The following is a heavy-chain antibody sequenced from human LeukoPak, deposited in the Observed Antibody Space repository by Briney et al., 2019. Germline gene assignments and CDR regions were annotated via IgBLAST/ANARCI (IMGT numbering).Heavy chain of an antibody. CDR2: IYHTGST. CDR3: ARALSSGYDFSYFDY. CDR1: GGSINNDDYS. D-gene: IGHD5-12*01. Sequence: SETLSLTCAVSGGSINNDDYSWSWIRQPPGKGLEWIGYIYHTGSTHYNPSLKSRVTMSVDRSKNQFPLNLSSVTAADTAVYYCARALSSGYDFSYFDYWGQGTLVTVSS. V-gene: IGHV4-30-2*01. J-gene: IGHJ4*02.